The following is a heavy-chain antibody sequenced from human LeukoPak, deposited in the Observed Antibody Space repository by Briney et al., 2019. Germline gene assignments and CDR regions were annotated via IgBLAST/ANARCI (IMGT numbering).Heavy chain of an antibody. V-gene: IGHV3-53*01. CDR1: GFTVIINY. D-gene: IGHD1-14*01. J-gene: IGHJ4*02. CDR2: LYSDGNT. Sequence: GGSLRLFCAAAGFTVIINYMTWVRQAPGKGLEWVSVLYSDGNTKYADSVQGRFTISRDNSKNTLYLEMNSLSPDDTAVYYCARGVEPLAANTLAYWGQGTLVTVSS. CDR3: ARGVEPLAANTLAY.